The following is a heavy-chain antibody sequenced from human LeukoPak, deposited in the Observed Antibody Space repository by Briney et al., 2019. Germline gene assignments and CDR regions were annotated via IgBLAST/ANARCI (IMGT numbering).Heavy chain of an antibody. CDR3: AREAYSNYDYYYYMDV. CDR2: IYTSGST. D-gene: IGHD4-11*01. J-gene: IGHJ6*03. Sequence: SSETLSLTCTVSGGSISSYYWSWIRQPAGKGLEWIGRIYTSGSTNYNPSLKSRVTMSLDTSKNQFSLKLSSVSAADTAVYYCAREAYSNYDYYYYMDVWGKGTTVTVSS. CDR1: GGSISSYY. V-gene: IGHV4-4*07.